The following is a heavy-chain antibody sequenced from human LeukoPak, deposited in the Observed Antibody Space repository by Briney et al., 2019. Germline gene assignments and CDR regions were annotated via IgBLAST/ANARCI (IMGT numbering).Heavy chain of an antibody. V-gene: IGHV3-74*01. Sequence: GGSLRLSCAASGFTFSSYWMHWVRQAPGKGMVWVSRINSDGSSTSYADSVKGRFTISRDNAKNTLYLQMNSLRAEDTAVYFCARDVGGGDTFDYWGQGTLVTVSS. CDR2: INSDGSST. J-gene: IGHJ4*02. CDR3: ARDVGGGDTFDY. D-gene: IGHD2-21*02. CDR1: GFTFSSYW.